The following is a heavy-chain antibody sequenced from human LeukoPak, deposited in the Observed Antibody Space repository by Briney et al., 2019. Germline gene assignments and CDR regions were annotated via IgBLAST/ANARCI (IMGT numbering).Heavy chain of an antibody. D-gene: IGHD6-19*01. V-gene: IGHV4-34*01. CDR1: GGSFSGYY. J-gene: IGHJ4*02. CDR3: ARQGSGWYYYDY. Sequence: PSETLSLTCAVYGGSFSGYYWGWIRQPPGKGLEWIGEINHSGSTNYNPSLKSRVTISVDTSKNQFSLKLSSVTAADTAVYYCARQGSGWYYYDYWGQGTLVTVSS. CDR2: INHSGST.